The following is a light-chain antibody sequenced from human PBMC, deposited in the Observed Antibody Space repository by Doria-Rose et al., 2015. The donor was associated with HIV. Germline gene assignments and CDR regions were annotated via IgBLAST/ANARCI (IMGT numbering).Light chain of an antibody. V-gene: IGKV1-5*03. CDR3: QQYNSYLS. CDR2: KAS. Sequence: DIRMTQSPSTLSASVGDRVTITCRASQRISSWLAWYQQKPGKAPNLLIYKASSLESGVPSRFSGSGSGTEFTLTISSLQPDDFATYYCQQYNSYLSFGQGTKLEIK. J-gene: IGKJ2*01. CDR1: QRISSW.